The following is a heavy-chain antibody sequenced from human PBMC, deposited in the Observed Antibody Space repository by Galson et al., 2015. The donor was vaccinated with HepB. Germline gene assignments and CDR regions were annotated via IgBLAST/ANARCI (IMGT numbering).Heavy chain of an antibody. CDR3: ARGGYCSGCKSFSATAFCDE. V-gene: IGHV3-13*01. Sequence: SLRLSCAASGFTFSSYDMHWVRQATGKGLEWVSTIGAAGDTYYPGSVTGRFTISRENAKNSLYLQMNSMRARDTAVYSCARGGYCSGCKSFSATAFCDEWGQGTLVTVSS. CDR2: IGAAGDT. CDR1: GFTFSSYD. D-gene: IGHD2-15*01. J-gene: IGHJ4*02.